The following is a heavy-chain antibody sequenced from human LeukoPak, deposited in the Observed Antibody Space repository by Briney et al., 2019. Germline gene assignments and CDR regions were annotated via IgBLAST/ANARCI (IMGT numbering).Heavy chain of an antibody. D-gene: IGHD5-18*01. CDR1: GFTFSSYG. CDR2: IRYDGSNN. CDR3: AKDGYSYVQLHDC. J-gene: IGHJ4*02. V-gene: IGHV3-30*02. Sequence: PGGSLRLSCAASGFTFSSYGMHWVRQAPGKGLEWVAFIRYDGSNNYYADSVKGRFTISRDNSKNTLYLQMNSLRAEDTAVYYCAKDGYSYVQLHDCWGQGTLVTVSS.